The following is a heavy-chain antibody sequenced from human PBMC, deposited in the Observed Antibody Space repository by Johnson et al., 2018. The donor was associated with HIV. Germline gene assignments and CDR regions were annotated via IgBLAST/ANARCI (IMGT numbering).Heavy chain of an antibody. CDR2: IAHDESIT. J-gene: IGHJ3*02. Sequence: QVQLVESGGGVVQPGGSLRLSCAASGFTFADYGMHWVRQPPGKGLEWVAFIAHDESITHYADSVKGRFTMSRDNSKNTLYLQMNSLRAEDTAVYYCARDTDIVVVVAAIDAFDIWGQGTMVTVSS. CDR1: GFTFADYG. V-gene: IGHV3-30*02. CDR3: ARDTDIVVVVAAIDAFDI. D-gene: IGHD2-15*01.